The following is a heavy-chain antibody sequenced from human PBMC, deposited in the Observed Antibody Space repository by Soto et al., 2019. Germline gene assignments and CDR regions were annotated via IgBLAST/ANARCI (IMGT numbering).Heavy chain of an antibody. V-gene: IGHV4-61*01. CDR3: ARDFGPGAFDY. CDR2: IYYSGNT. D-gene: IGHD7-27*01. CDR1: GGSVSSGSYY. Sequence: SETLSLTCTVSGGSVSSGSYYWGWIRQPPGKGLEWIGYIYYSGNTNYNPSLKSRVTISVDTSKNQFSLRLSSVTAADTAVYYCARDFGPGAFDYWGQGTLVTVSS. J-gene: IGHJ4*02.